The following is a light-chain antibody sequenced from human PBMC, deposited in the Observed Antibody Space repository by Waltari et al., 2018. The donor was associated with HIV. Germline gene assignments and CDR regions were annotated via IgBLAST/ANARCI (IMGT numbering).Light chain of an antibody. Sequence: DIQMTQSPSSLSASVGDRITITCRASQDIRYDLGWYQQKPGIPPRRLIYSTSTLQSGVSSRFSGSGSGTEFTLKISSLQPEDSATYYCLQHHDYPRTFGQGT. V-gene: IGKV1-17*01. CDR3: LQHHDYPRT. J-gene: IGKJ2*01. CDR2: STS. CDR1: QDIRYD.